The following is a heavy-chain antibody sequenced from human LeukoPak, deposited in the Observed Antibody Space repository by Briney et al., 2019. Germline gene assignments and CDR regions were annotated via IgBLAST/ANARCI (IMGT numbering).Heavy chain of an antibody. D-gene: IGHD2-2*02. Sequence: PSETLSLTCTVSGGSISSGGYYWSWIRQHPGKGLEWIGYIYYSGSTYYNPSLKSRVTISVDTSKNQFSLKLSSVTAADTAVYYCARGARYCSSTSCYTYYYYYYGMDVWGQGTTVTVSS. J-gene: IGHJ6*02. CDR3: ARGARYCSSTSCYTYYYYYYGMDV. V-gene: IGHV4-31*03. CDR1: GGSISSGGYY. CDR2: IYYSGST.